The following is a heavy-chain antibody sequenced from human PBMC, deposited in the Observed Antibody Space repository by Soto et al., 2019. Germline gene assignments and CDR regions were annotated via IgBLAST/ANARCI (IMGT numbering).Heavy chain of an antibody. CDR3: AILWFGFLYYFAH. D-gene: IGHD3-10*01. CDR2: ISDSGDST. CDR1: GFTFRTYA. Sequence: EVQLLESGGGLVQPGGSLRLSCAASGFTFRTYAMTWVRQAPGKGLEWVSDISDSGDSTYYADSVKGRFNISRDNSKNTLYLQMNSLTAADTAVYYCAILWFGFLYYFAHWGQGSLVTVSS. J-gene: IGHJ4*02. V-gene: IGHV3-23*01.